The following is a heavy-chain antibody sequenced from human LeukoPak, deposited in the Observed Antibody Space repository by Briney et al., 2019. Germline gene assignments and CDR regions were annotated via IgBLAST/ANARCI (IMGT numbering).Heavy chain of an antibody. Sequence: ASVKVSCKASGYTFTSHDTNWVRQATGQGLEWMGWLNPNSGNTGYAQKFQDRVTITRNTSISTAYMELSSLRSEDTAVYYCARRVGYAAFDIWGQGTMVTVSS. CDR1: GYTFTSHD. CDR2: LNPNSGNT. D-gene: IGHD3-16*01. J-gene: IGHJ3*02. CDR3: ARRVGYAAFDI. V-gene: IGHV1-8*03.